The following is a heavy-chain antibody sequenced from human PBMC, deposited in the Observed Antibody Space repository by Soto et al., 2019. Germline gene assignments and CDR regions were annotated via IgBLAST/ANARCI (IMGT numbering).Heavy chain of an antibody. V-gene: IGHV1-2*02. Sequence: ASVKVSCKASGYTFTGYYMHWVRQAPGQGLEWMGWINPNSGGTNYAQKFQGRVTMTRDTSISTAYMELSRLRSDDTAVYYCARPCRDSSGYSQHWGQGTLFTVSS. CDR3: ARPCRDSSGYSQH. D-gene: IGHD3-22*01. CDR2: INPNSGGT. J-gene: IGHJ1*01. CDR1: GYTFTGYY.